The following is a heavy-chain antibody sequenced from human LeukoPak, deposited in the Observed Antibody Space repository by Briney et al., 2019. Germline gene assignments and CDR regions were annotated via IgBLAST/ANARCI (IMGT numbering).Heavy chain of an antibody. V-gene: IGHV5-51*01. Sequence: GESLKISCKGSGYSFTSYWIGWVRQLPGKGLEWMGIIYPGDSDTRYSPSFQGQVTISADKSISTAYLQWSSLKASDTAMYYCARIRAAIPLYFDYWGQGTLVTVSS. CDR1: GYSFTSYW. CDR3: ARIRAAIPLYFDY. J-gene: IGHJ4*02. CDR2: IYPGDSDT. D-gene: IGHD2-2*02.